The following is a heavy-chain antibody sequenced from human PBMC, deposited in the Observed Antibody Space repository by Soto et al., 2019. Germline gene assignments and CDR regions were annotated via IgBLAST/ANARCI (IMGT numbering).Heavy chain of an antibody. V-gene: IGHV4-59*08. Sequence: QVQLQESGPGLVKPSETLSLTCTVSGGSISSYYWSWIRQPPGKGLEWIGYIYYSGSTNYNPSLKSRVTISVDTSKNQFSLKLSSVTAADTAVYYCARLRVRGSSCAFDYWGQGTLVTVSS. CDR1: GGSISSYY. J-gene: IGHJ4*02. D-gene: IGHD6-13*01. CDR2: IYYSGST. CDR3: ARLRVRGSSCAFDY.